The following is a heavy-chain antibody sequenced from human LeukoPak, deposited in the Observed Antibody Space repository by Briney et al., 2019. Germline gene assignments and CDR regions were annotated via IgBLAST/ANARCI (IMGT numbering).Heavy chain of an antibody. CDR1: GYTFTSYG. CDR3: ARDWYCSGGSCYSFIYNYYCGMDV. CDR2: ISAYNGNT. V-gene: IGHV1-18*01. Sequence: ASVKVSCKASGYTFTSYGISWVRQAPGQGLEWRGWISAYNGNTNYAQKLQGRVTMTTDTSTSTAYMELRSLRSDDTAVYYCARDWYCSGGSCYSFIYNYYCGMDVWGQGSTVTVSS. J-gene: IGHJ6*02. D-gene: IGHD2-15*01.